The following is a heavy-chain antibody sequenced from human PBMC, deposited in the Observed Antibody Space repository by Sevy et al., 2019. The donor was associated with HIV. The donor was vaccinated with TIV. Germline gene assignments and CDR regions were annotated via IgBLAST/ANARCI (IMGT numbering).Heavy chain of an antibody. D-gene: IGHD3-22*01. Sequence: GGSLRLSCAVSGFSFDSYGMTWVRQAPGKGLEWVSGISGSGTRTYYAYSVKGRFSISRDNSKNRLYLQMNSLRSEDTAIYYCAKGRGGHYDPDEIGYYFYYYNMDVWGKGTTVTVSS. CDR3: AKGRGGHYDPDEIGYYFYYYNMDV. CDR1: GFSFDSYG. V-gene: IGHV3-23*01. J-gene: IGHJ6*03. CDR2: ISGSGTRT.